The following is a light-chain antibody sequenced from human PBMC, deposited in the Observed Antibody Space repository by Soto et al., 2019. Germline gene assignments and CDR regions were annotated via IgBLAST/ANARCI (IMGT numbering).Light chain of an antibody. J-gene: IGKJ1*01. CDR1: QYINTR. Sequence: VFTQSPVTLSAFPGDRVTLSCRASQYINTRLAWYQHRPGQAPRLLIYQTSISAAGIPARFSASGSGTDFTLTICDVQPEDFTLYYCHQRQSWPRTFGQRTKVDI. CDR2: QTS. CDR3: HQRQSWPRT. V-gene: IGKV3-11*01.